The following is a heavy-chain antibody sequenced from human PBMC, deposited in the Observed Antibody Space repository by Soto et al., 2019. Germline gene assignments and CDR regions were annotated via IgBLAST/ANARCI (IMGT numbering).Heavy chain of an antibody. Sequence: ASVKVSCKASGYTFHNYVVHWMRQAPGQGLEWMGWINVVTGNTKFSQKFQGRVTMARDTSASTVSMELSSLRSEDTAMYYCARGSKVAIGKGVTGFFEYWGQGTLVTVSS. D-gene: IGHD5-12*01. CDR3: ARGSKVAIGKGVTGFFEY. J-gene: IGHJ4*02. CDR2: INVVTGNT. V-gene: IGHV1-3*01. CDR1: GYTFHNYV.